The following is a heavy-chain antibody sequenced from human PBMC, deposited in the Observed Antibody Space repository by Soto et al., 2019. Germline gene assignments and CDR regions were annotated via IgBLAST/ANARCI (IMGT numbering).Heavy chain of an antibody. CDR1: GFTFSSNA. Sequence: GGSLRLSCAASGFTFSSNAMNWVRQAPGKGLEWVSGISGSGGSAYYADPVKGRFTISRDNSKNTLYLQMNSLRAEDTAVYYCAKNHSEGYDYGSKGVDYWGLGTLVTVSS. D-gene: IGHD5-12*01. V-gene: IGHV3-23*01. CDR2: ISGSGGSA. J-gene: IGHJ4*02. CDR3: AKNHSEGYDYGSKGVDY.